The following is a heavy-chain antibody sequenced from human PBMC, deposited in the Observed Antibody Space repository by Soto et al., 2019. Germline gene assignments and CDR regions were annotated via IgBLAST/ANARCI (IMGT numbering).Heavy chain of an antibody. J-gene: IGHJ4*02. CDR3: ARHGSY. V-gene: IGHV4-39*01. CDR2: IYFSVST. CDR1: GVSITNTSYY. Sequence: QLQLQESGPGLVKPSETLSLTCTVSGVSITNTSYYWGWIRQPPGKGLEWIRTIYFSVSTFYNPSLKSRLTISVDTSKNQFSLRRSSVTAADAAVYYCARHGSYWGKGTLVAVSS.